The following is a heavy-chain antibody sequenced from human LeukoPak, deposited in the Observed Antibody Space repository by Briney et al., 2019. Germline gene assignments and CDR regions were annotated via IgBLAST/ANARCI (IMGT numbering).Heavy chain of an antibody. D-gene: IGHD6-13*01. CDR3: AKGRIAAAGRGDY. CDR2: IRYDGRNK. J-gene: IGHJ4*02. Sequence: GGSLRLSCAASAFTFSSNGMHWVRQAPGKGLEGVAFIRYDGRNKYYADSVKGRFTISRDNSKNTLYLQMNSLRAEDTAVYYCAKGRIAAAGRGDYWGQGTLVTVSS. CDR1: AFTFSSNG. V-gene: IGHV3-30*02.